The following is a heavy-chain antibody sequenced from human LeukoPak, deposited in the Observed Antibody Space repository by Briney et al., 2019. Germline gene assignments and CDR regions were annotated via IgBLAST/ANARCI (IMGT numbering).Heavy chain of an antibody. CDR1: GYTFTSYD. CDR2: MNPNSGNT. Sequence: ASVTVSCKASGYTFTSYDINWVRQATGQGLEWMGWMNPNSGNTGYAQKFQGRVTMTRNTSISTAYMELSSLRSGDTAVYYCARGRAVRGVIGYWGQGTLVTVSS. V-gene: IGHV1-8*01. J-gene: IGHJ4*02. D-gene: IGHD3-10*01. CDR3: ARGRAVRGVIGY.